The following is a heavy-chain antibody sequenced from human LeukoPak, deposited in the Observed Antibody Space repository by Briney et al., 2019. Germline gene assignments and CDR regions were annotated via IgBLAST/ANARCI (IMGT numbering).Heavy chain of an antibody. CDR2: IWNDGSEK. J-gene: IGHJ4*02. V-gene: IGHV3-33*01. CDR1: GFTFSSHG. Sequence: SGGSLRLSWAVSGFTFSSHGMHWVSQAPGKGLEWVAVIWNDGSEKYHADSVKGRFTISRDNSKNTLYLQMKSLRAEDTAVYYCARGYCSSIGCATGWKFDYWGQGTLVTVSS. D-gene: IGHD2-2*01. CDR3: ARGYCSSIGCATGWKFDY.